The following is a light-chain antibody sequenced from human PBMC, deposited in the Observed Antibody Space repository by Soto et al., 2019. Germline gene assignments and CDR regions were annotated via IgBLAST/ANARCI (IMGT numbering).Light chain of an antibody. CDR1: QSPNARY. V-gene: IGKV3-20*01. J-gene: IGKJ1*01. CDR2: GAS. CDR3: QQFHISRT. Sequence: EIVLTQSLCTLSLSPWERATLSCRASQSPNARYLAWYQVKPGQAPRLLFYGASSRATGIPDRFIGSGSGTDFTLTITGLEPEDFAVYYCQQFHISRTFGQGTKVDIK.